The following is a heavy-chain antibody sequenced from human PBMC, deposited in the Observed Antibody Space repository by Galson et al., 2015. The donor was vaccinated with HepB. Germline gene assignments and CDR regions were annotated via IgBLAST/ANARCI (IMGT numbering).Heavy chain of an antibody. CDR1: GFTFSSCA. J-gene: IGHJ5*02. CDR3: ARDTLNWFDP. CDR2: ISYDGSNK. Sequence: SLRLSCAASGFTFSSCAMHWVRQAPGKGLEWVAVISYDGSNKYYADSVKGRFTISRDKSKNTLYLQMNSLRAEDTAVYYCARDTLNWFDPWGQGTLVTVSS. V-gene: IGHV3-30-3*01.